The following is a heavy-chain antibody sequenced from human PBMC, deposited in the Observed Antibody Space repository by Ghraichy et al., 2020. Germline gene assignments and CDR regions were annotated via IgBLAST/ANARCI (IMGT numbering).Heavy chain of an antibody. CDR2: ISGSGDNT. V-gene: IGHV3-23*01. D-gene: IGHD3-3*01. CDR3: AKLIFPLGRGSGLDY. CDR1: GFSFSSYD. J-gene: IGHJ4*02. Sequence: GGSLRLSCVASGFSFSSYDMTWVRQAPGKGLEWVSGISGSGDNTYYADSVQGRFTISRDNSKDTLYLQVNSLRGEDTAVYYCAKLIFPLGRGSGLDYWGQGTLVTVSS.